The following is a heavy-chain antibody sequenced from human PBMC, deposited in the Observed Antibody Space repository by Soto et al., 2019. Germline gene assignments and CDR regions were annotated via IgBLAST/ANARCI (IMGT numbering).Heavy chain of an antibody. D-gene: IGHD3-3*01. V-gene: IGHV5-10-1*01. CDR2: IDPSDSYT. CDR3: ARLGIVTIFGVVIGYYYGMDV. Sequence: PGESLKISCKGSGYSFTSYWISWVRQMPGKGLEWMGRIDPSDSYTNYSPSFQGHVTISADKSISTAYLQWSSLKASDTAMYYCARLGIVTIFGVVIGYYYGMDVWGQGTTVTVSS. CDR1: GYSFTSYW. J-gene: IGHJ6*02.